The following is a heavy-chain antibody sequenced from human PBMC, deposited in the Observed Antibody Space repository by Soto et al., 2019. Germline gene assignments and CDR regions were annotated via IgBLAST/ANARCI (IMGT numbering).Heavy chain of an antibody. CDR3: ARSLLQGDF. D-gene: IGHD2-21*01. V-gene: IGHV1-46*01. Sequence: QVQLVQSGAEVKKPGASVKISCKASGYTFIHYYIHWVRQAPGQGLEWMAIINPNGGSTNYAQKCQGRVTVTSDTSTTTVSMELNRLESDDTAVYFCARSLLQGDFWCQGTLVTVSS. J-gene: IGHJ4*02. CDR1: GYTFIHYY. CDR2: INPNGGST.